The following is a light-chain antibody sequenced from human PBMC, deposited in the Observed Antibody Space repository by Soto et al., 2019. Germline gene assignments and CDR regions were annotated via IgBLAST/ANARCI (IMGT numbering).Light chain of an antibody. J-gene: IGLJ3*02. Sequence: QSALTQPRSVSGSPGQSVTISCTGTTSDVGGNDYVSWYQQHPGKAPKLIIFDVNKRPSGVPDRFSGSKSGNTAFLTISGHQAEDEADYSCFSYAGSRVFGGGTKLTVL. V-gene: IGLV2-11*01. CDR3: FSYAGSRV. CDR1: TSDVGGNDY. CDR2: DVN.